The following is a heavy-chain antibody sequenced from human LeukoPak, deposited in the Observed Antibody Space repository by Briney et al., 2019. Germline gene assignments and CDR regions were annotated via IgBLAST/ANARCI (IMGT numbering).Heavy chain of an antibody. V-gene: IGHV4-34*01. CDR3: ARVLWPGHDAFDI. Sequence: PSETLSLTCAVYGGSFSGYYWSWVRQPPEKGLEWIGEINHSGSTNYNPSLKSRVTISVDTSKNQFSLQLNSVTPEDTAVYYCARVLWPGHDAFDIWGQGTMVTVSS. CDR2: INHSGST. J-gene: IGHJ3*02. D-gene: IGHD3-10*01. CDR1: GGSFSGYY.